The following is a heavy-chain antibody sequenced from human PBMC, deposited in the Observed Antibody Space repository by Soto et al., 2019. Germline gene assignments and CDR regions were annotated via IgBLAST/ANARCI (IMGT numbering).Heavy chain of an antibody. CDR3: ARDVSGIAY. V-gene: IGHV3-30-3*01. CDR2: ISDDGSNK. J-gene: IGHJ4*02. Sequence: QVQLVESGGSVVQPGRSLRLSCEASGFTFSAYSMHWVRQAPGKGLEWVAVISDDGSNKYYADSVKGRFTISRDNSENTLYLQVNSLRVEDTAVYYCARDVSGIAYWGQGALVTVSS. CDR1: GFTFSAYS.